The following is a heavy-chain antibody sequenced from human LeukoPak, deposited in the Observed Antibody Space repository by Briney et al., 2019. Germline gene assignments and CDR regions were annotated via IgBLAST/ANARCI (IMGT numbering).Heavy chain of an antibody. CDR1: GGSISSGDYY. D-gene: IGHD3-10*01. V-gene: IGHV4-30-4*01. CDR3: ARVSMVRRVIITYYFDY. CDR2: IYYSGST. J-gene: IGHJ4*02. Sequence: SETLSLTCTVSGGSISSGDYYWSWIRQPSGKGLEWIGYIYYSGSTYYNPSLKSRVTISVDTSKNQFSLKLSSVTAADTAVYYCARVSMVRRVIITYYFDYWGQGTLVTVSS.